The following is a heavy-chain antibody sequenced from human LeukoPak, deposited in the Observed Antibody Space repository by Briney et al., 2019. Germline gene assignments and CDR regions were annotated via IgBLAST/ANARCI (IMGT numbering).Heavy chain of an antibody. CDR1: GGTFSSYT. Sequence: SVKVSCKASGGTFSSYTISWVRQAPGQGLEWMGRIIPILGIANYAQKFQGRVTITADKSTSTAYMELSSLRAEDTAVYYCARDPPQSIAVAVLDFDYWGQGTLVTVSS. CDR3: ARDPPQSIAVAVLDFDY. J-gene: IGHJ4*02. D-gene: IGHD6-19*01. V-gene: IGHV1-69*04. CDR2: IIPILGIA.